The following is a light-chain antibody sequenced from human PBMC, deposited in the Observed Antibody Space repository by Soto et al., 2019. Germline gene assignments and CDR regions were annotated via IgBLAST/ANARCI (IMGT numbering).Light chain of an antibody. Sequence: QSVLTQPASVSGSPGQSITISCTGTSSDVGGYNYVSWYRQHPGKAPKFMIYDVSNRPSGVSNRFSGSKSGNTASLTISGLQAEDEADYYCCSYTTSNTRQIVFGTGTQLTVL. CDR3: CSYTTSNTRQIV. J-gene: IGLJ1*01. V-gene: IGLV2-14*01. CDR1: SSDVGGYNY. CDR2: DVS.